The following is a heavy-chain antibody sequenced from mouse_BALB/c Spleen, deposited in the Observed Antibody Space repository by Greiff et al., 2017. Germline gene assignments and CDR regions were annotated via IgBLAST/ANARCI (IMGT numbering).Heavy chain of an antibody. Sequence: QVQLQQSGAELVRPGASVTLSCKASGYTFTDYEMHWVKQTPVHGLEWIGAIDPETGGTAYNQKFKGKATLTADKSSSTAYMELRSLTSEDSAVYYCARGGSSLYWYFDVWGAGTTVTVSS. CDR2: IDPETGGT. J-gene: IGHJ1*01. CDR1: GYTFTDYE. V-gene: IGHV1-15*01. CDR3: ARGGSSLYWYFDV. D-gene: IGHD1-1*01.